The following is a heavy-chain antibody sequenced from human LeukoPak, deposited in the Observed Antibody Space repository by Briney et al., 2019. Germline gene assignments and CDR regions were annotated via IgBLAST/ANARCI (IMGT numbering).Heavy chain of an antibody. Sequence: PGGSLRLSCSASGFIFSTYAMHWVRQAPGKGLEYVSDISSNGDRTYYADAVKGRFTISRDNSKNTVYLQMSSLRAEDTAVYYCVKLYYYGSGSYDRWGQGTTVTVSS. CDR1: GFIFSTYA. J-gene: IGHJ6*02. V-gene: IGHV3-64D*06. CDR3: VKLYYYGSGSYDR. CDR2: ISSNGDRT. D-gene: IGHD3-10*01.